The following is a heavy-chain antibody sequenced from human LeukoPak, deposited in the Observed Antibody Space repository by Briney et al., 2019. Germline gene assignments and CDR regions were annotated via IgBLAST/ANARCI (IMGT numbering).Heavy chain of an antibody. V-gene: IGHV4-39*07. CDR1: GGSISSSSYY. J-gene: IGHJ6*02. CDR2: IYYSGST. Sequence: SETLSLTCTVSGGSISSSSYYWGWIRQPPGKGLEWIGSIYYSGSTYYNPSLKSRVTISVDTSKNQFSLKLSSVTAADTAVYYCARVELVLYYYYGMDVWGQGTTVTVSS. D-gene: IGHD3-10*01. CDR3: ARVELVLYYYYGMDV.